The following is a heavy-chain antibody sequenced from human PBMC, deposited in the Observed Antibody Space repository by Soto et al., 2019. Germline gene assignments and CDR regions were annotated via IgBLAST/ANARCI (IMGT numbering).Heavy chain of an antibody. J-gene: IGHJ4*02. CDR2: IYYSGST. V-gene: IGHV4-39*01. CDR3: ASIAVAGSPL. Sequence: QLQLQESGPGLVKPSETLSLTCTVSGGSIRSSSYYWGWMRQPPGKGLEWIGSIYYSGSTYYNPSLKSRVTISVDTSKNQFSLKLSSVTAADTAVYYCASIAVAGSPLWGQGTLVTVSS. CDR1: GGSIRSSSYY. D-gene: IGHD6-19*01.